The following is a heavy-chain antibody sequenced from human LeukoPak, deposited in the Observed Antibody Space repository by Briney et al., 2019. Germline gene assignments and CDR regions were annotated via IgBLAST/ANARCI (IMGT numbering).Heavy chain of an antibody. CDR1: GFTFSSYE. D-gene: IGHD6-19*01. CDR3: ARGGSGWYHWFDS. CDR2: ISSSGSTI. Sequence: SGGSLRLSCVASGFTFSSYEMNWVRQAPGKGLEWVSYISSSGSTIYYADSVKGRFTISRDNAKNSLYLQMSSLRAEDTAVYYCARGGSGWYHWFDSWGQGTLVTVSS. V-gene: IGHV3-48*03. J-gene: IGHJ5*01.